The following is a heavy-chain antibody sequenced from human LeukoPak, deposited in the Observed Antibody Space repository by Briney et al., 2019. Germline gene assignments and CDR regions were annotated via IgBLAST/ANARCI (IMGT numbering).Heavy chain of an antibody. CDR2: IRYDGSNK. Sequence: GGSLRLSCAASGFTVSSNYMSWVRQAPGKGLEWVAFIRYDGSNKYYADSVKGRFTISRDNSKNTLYLQMNSLRAEDTAVYYCAKDQGDLGYCTNGVCYYDYWGQGILVTVSS. D-gene: IGHD2-8*01. CDR1: GFTVSSNY. J-gene: IGHJ4*02. CDR3: AKDQGDLGYCTNGVCYYDY. V-gene: IGHV3-30*02.